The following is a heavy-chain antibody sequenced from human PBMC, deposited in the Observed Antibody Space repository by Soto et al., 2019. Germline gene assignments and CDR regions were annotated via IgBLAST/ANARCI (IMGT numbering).Heavy chain of an antibody. D-gene: IGHD4-4*01. V-gene: IGHV1-18*01. CDR2: ISAYNGNT. CDR3: ARVKKTVTTYHYYYYMAV. Sequence: ASVKVSCKASGYTFTSYGISWVRQAPGQGLEWMGWISAYNGNTNYAQKLQGRVTMTTDTSTSTAYMELRSLRSDDTAVYYCARVKKTVTTYHYYYYMAVWGKGTTVTVSS. CDR1: GYTFTSYG. J-gene: IGHJ6*03.